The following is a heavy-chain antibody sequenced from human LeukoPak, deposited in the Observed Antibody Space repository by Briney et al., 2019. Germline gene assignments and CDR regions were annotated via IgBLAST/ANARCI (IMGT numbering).Heavy chain of an antibody. D-gene: IGHD3-22*01. Sequence: GGSLRLSCAASGFTFSSYGMHWVRQAPGKGLEWVAVISYDGSNKYYADSVKGRSTISRDNSKNTLYLQMNSLRTEDTSVYYCASSYYYDSSGPPLAEYFQHWGQGTLVTVSS. V-gene: IGHV3-30*03. CDR2: ISYDGSNK. CDR3: ASSYYYDSSGPPLAEYFQH. J-gene: IGHJ1*01. CDR1: GFTFSSYG.